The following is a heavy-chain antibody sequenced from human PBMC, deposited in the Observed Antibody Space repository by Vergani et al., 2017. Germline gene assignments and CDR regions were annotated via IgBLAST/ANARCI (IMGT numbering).Heavy chain of an antibody. J-gene: IGHJ4*02. V-gene: IGHV5-51*01. Sequence: EVQLVQSGAEVKKPGESLKISCKGSGYSFTTYWIGWVRQMPGKGLEWMGIFYPGDYDTRYSPCVEGQVTISADKTISTAYLQWRSLKASDTAMYDCAGVPSAKDWCYYSSGWYYFDYWGQGTLGTVSS. CDR2: FYPGDYDT. CDR3: AGVPSAKDWCYYSSGWYYFDY. CDR1: GYSFTTYW. D-gene: IGHD6-19*01.